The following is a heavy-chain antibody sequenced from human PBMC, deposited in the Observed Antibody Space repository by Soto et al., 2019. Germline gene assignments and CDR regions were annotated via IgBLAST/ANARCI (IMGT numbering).Heavy chain of an antibody. CDR1: GYTFTSHG. D-gene: IGHD3-10*01. Sequence: QVPLVQSGGEVRKPGASVKVSCKASGYTFTSHGISWVRQAPGQGLEWMGWISAYNGDTNYAQKLQGRDTVTTDRSTSTAYMELRSLKAEDTAVYYCARMVRGSNIDYYHYMDVWGKGTTVTVSS. V-gene: IGHV1-18*01. J-gene: IGHJ6*03. CDR3: ARMVRGSNIDYYHYMDV. CDR2: ISAYNGDT.